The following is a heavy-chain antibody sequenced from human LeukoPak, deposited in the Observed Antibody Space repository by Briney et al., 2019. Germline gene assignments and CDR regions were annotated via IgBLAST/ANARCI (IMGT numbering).Heavy chain of an antibody. CDR2: IGIPGDT. J-gene: IGHJ3*01. D-gene: IGHD6-25*01. Sequence: PGGSLRLSCTASGFTSSGYDMHWVRQATGKGLEWVSGIGIPGDTYYPGSVKGRFTISRENAKNSFYLQMNSLRVEDTAVYYCVRAHVAAGLALDLWGQGTMVTVSS. CDR3: VRAHVAAGLALDL. CDR1: GFTSSGYD. V-gene: IGHV3-13*01.